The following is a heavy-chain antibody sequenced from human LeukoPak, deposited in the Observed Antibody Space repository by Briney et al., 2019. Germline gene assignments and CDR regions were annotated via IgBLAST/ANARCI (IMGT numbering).Heavy chain of an antibody. J-gene: IGHJ5*02. V-gene: IGHV1-69*05. CDR3: AKQTFITGTTGWFDP. CDR1: GGTFSSYA. Sequence: SVKVSCKASGGTFSSYAISWVRQAPGEGLEWMGGIIPIFGTANYAQKFQGRVTITTDESTSTAYMELSSLRSEDTAVYYCAKQTFITGTTGWFDPWGQGTPVTVSS. D-gene: IGHD1-20*01. CDR2: IIPIFGTA.